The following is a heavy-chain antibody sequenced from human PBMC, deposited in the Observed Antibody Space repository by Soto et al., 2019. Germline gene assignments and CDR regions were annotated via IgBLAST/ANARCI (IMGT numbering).Heavy chain of an antibody. Sequence: EVQLLESGGGLVQPGGSLRLSCAASGFTFSSYAMSWVRQAPGKGLEWVSAISGSGGCTYYADSVKGRFTISKDNYKNTLYLKMNRLRAEDTAVYYCAKVAMVRVRSQIDYWGQGTLVTVSS. CDR1: GFTFSSYA. V-gene: IGHV3-23*01. D-gene: IGHD3-10*01. CDR3: AKVAMVRVRSQIDY. J-gene: IGHJ4*02. CDR2: ISGSGGCT.